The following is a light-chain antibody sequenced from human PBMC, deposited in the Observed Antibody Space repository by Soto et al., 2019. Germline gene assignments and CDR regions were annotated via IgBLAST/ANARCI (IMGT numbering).Light chain of an antibody. J-gene: IGKJ1*01. CDR3: QQSYNTPRT. V-gene: IGKV1-39*01. CDR2: AAS. CDR1: QSISSY. Sequence: DIQMTQSPSSLSASVGDRVTITCRASQSISSYLNWYQQKPGKAPKLLIYAASSLQSGVPSRFSGSGSGTDFNLTISSLQPDDLAPYDCQQSYNTPRTFGQGTKVEIK.